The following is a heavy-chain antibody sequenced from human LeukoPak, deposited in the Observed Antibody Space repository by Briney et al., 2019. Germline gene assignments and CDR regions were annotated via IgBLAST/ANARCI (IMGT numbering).Heavy chain of an antibody. CDR2: ISYDGTNK. CDR3: ARAPFYSGLDF. CDR1: GFTFSSYA. D-gene: IGHD1-26*01. J-gene: IGHJ4*02. V-gene: IGHV3-30-3*01. Sequence: GRSLRLSCAASGFTFSSYAMHWVRQAPGKGLEWVAMISYDGTNKYYADSVKGRFTISGDNSQNTLYLQMNSLRAEDTAVYYCARAPFYSGLDFWGQGTLVTVSS.